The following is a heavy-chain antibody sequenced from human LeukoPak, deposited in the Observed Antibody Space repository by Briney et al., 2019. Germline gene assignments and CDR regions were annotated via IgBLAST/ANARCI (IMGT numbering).Heavy chain of an antibody. J-gene: IGHJ5*02. CDR2: IYYSGST. V-gene: IGHV4-31*03. CDR3: ARQTGVWFGELFINWFDP. Sequence: SQTLSLTCTVSGGSISSGGYYWSWIRQHPGKGLEWIGYIYYSGSTYYNLSLKSRVTISVDTSKNQFSLKLSSVTAADTAVYYCARQTGVWFGELFINWFDPWGQGTLVTVSS. D-gene: IGHD3-10*01. CDR1: GGSISSGGYY.